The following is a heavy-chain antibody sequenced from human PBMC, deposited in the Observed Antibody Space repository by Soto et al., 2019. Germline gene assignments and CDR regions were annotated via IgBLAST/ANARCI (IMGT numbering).Heavy chain of an antibody. V-gene: IGHV4-59*01. CDR3: ARDSTDCTNGVCYTALDY. Sequence: PSETLSLTCTVSGGSISSFYWSWIRQPPGKGLEWIGYIYYSGGTNYNPSLKSRVTISVDTSKNQFSLKLSSVTAADTAVYYCARDSTDCTNGVCYTALDYWGQGTLVTVSS. CDR1: GGSISSFY. CDR2: IYYSGGT. J-gene: IGHJ4*02. D-gene: IGHD2-8*01.